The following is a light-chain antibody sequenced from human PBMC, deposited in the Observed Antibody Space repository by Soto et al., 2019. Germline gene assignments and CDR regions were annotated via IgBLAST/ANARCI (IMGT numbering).Light chain of an antibody. CDR1: QSVSSSY. Sequence: EIVSTQSPGTLSLSPGERATLSCRSSQSVSSSYLAWYQQTPGQAPRLLIYGASSRATGIPDRFSGSGSGTALTLTIRRLEREDFAVYYCQQHGSSPLTFGGGTKVDI. V-gene: IGKV3-20*01. J-gene: IGKJ4*01. CDR2: GAS. CDR3: QQHGSSPLT.